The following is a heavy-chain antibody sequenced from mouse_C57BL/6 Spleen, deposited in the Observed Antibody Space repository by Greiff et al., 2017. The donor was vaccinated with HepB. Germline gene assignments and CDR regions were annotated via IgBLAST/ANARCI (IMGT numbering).Heavy chain of an antibody. Sequence: EVMLVESGGGLVKPGGSLKLSCAASGFTFSSYAMSWVRQTPEKRLEWVATISDGGSYTYYPDNVKGRVTISRDNAKNNLYLQRSHLKSEDTARYYCARDGNFLAYWGQGTLVTVSA. V-gene: IGHV5-4*01. CDR2: ISDGGSYT. J-gene: IGHJ3*01. CDR1: GFTFSSYA. D-gene: IGHD2-1*01. CDR3: ARDGNFLAY.